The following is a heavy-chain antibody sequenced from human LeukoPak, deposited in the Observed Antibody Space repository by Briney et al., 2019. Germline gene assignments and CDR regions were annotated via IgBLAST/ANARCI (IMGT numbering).Heavy chain of an antibody. Sequence: AVSVKVSCKASGGTFSSYAISWVRQAPGQGLEWMGGIIPIFGTANYAQKFQGRVTITADESTSTAYMELSSLRSEDTAVYYCARGYSSSWPLDYWGQGTLVTVSS. CDR3: ARGYSSSWPLDY. CDR2: IIPIFGTA. V-gene: IGHV1-69*01. CDR1: GGTFSSYA. D-gene: IGHD6-13*01. J-gene: IGHJ4*02.